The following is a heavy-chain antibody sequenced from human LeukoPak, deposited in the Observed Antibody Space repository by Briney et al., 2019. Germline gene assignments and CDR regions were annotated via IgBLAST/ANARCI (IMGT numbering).Heavy chain of an antibody. CDR2: IIPIFGTA. CDR1: GGTFSSYA. V-gene: IGHV1-69*05. Sequence: SVKVSCKASGGTFSSYAISWVRQAPGQGLEWMGGIIPIFGTANYAQKFQGRVTITTDESTSTAYMELSSLRSEDTAVYYCARTVLDYYDSSGFPRKFDDWGRGTLVTVSS. J-gene: IGHJ4*02. D-gene: IGHD3-22*01. CDR3: ARTVLDYYDSSGFPRKFDD.